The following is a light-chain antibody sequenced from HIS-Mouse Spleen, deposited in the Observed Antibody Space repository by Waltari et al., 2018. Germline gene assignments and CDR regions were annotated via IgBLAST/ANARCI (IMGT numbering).Light chain of an antibody. CDR1: SSDVRGYTY. Sequence: QSALTQPASVSGSPGQSITIPCTGTSSDVRGYTYVSWYQQHPGKAPKLMIYEVSNRPSGVSNRFSGSKSGNTASLTISGLQAEDEADYYCSSYTSSSTYVFGTGTKVTVL. CDR3: SSYTSSSTYV. CDR2: EVS. J-gene: IGLJ1*01. V-gene: IGLV2-14*01.